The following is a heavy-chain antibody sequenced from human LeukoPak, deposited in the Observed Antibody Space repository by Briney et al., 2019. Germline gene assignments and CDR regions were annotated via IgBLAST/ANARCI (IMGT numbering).Heavy chain of an antibody. CDR2: IRQDESER. J-gene: IGHJ3*02. CDR1: GFSFSSYW. V-gene: IGHV3-7*03. CDR3: AKDRDDYVWGSYLGAFDI. Sequence: GGSLRLSCEGSGFSFSSYWMTWVRQSPGKGPEWVANIRQDESERYTVDSVKGRFTISRDNAKNSVYLHMNSLRAEDTAVFYCAKDRDDYVWGSYLGAFDIWGQGTMVTVSS. D-gene: IGHD3-16*01.